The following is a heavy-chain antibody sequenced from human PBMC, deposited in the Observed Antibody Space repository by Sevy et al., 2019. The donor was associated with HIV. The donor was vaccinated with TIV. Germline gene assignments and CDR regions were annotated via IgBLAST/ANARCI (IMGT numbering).Heavy chain of an antibody. D-gene: IGHD2-15*01. CDR1: GFTFSSYW. V-gene: IGHV3-74*01. CDR3: ARDCCSGGSCYYYGMDV. Sequence: GGSLRLSCVVSGFTFSSYWMHWVRQGPGKGLVWVSRIGPDGRVTTYAYSVKGRFTVSRDDAKNTVYLQMNSLRPEDTAVYYCARDCCSGGSCYYYGMDVWGQGTTVTVSS. CDR2: IGPDGRVT. J-gene: IGHJ6*02.